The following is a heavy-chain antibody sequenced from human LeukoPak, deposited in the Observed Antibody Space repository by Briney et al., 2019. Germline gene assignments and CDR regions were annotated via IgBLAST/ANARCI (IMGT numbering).Heavy chain of an antibody. J-gene: IGHJ5*02. D-gene: IGHD6-19*01. CDR2: ISYDGSNK. CDR1: GFTFSSYA. V-gene: IGHV3-30-3*01. CDR3: ARDGYSSVIVA. Sequence: GGALRLSCAASGFTFSSYAMHWVRQAPGKGLEGVAVISYDGSNKYYADSVKGRFTISRDNSKNPLYLQMNSLRAEDTAVYYCARDGYSSVIVAWGQGTLVTVSS.